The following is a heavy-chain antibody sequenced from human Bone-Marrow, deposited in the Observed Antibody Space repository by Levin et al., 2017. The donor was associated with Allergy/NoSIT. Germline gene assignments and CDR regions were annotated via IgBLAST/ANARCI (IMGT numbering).Heavy chain of an antibody. J-gene: IGHJ4*02. CDR1: GYTFTSYY. CDR3: AGDRIAVAATGGDY. Sequence: ASVKVSCKASGYTFTSYYMHWVRQAPGQGLEWMGIINPSGGSTTYAQKFQGRVTMTRDTSTSTVFMDLSSLRSEDTAVYYCAGDRIAVAATGGDYWGQGTLVTVSS. V-gene: IGHV1-46*01. D-gene: IGHD6-13*01. CDR2: INPSGGST.